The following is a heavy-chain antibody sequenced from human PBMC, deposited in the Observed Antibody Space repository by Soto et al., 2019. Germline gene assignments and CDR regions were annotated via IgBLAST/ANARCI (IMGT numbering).Heavy chain of an antibody. CDR3: ARETPPRSYSFDY. J-gene: IGHJ4*02. V-gene: IGHV3-30*04. CDR1: GFTFSSYA. Sequence: GGSLRLSCAASGFTFSSYAMHWVRQAPGKGLEWVAVISYDGSNKYYADSVKGRFTISRDNSKNTLYLQMNSLRAEDTAVYYCARETPPRSYSFDYWVQGTLVTVSS. CDR2: ISYDGSNK.